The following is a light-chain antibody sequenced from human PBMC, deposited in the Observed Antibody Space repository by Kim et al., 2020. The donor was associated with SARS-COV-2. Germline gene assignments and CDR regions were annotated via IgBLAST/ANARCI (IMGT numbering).Light chain of an antibody. J-gene: IGLJ3*02. CDR1: SGHSSYI. CDR2: LEGSVSY. Sequence: SSVKLTCTLSSGHSSYIIAWHQQQPGKAPRYLMKLEGSVSYNKGSGVPDRFSGSSSGADRYLTISNLQSEDEADYYCETWDSNTRVFGGGTQLTVL. V-gene: IGLV4-60*03. CDR3: ETWDSNTRV.